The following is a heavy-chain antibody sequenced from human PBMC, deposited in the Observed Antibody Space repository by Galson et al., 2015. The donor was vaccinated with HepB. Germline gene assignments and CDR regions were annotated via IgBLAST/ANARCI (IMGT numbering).Heavy chain of an antibody. J-gene: IGHJ5*02. CDR2: IWYDGSNK. V-gene: IGHV3-33*01. D-gene: IGHD3-22*01. Sequence: SLRLSCAASGFTFSSYGMHWVRQAPGKGLEWVAVIWYDGSNKYYADSVKGRFTISRDNSKNTLYLQMNSLRAEDTAVYYCARDARTYYYDSRRPNNWFDPWGQGTLVTVSS. CDR1: GFTFSSYG. CDR3: ARDARTYYYDSRRPNNWFDP.